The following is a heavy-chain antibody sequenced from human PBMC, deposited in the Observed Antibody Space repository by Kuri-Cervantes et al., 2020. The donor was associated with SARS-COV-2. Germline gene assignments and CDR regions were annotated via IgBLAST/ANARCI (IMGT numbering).Heavy chain of an antibody. Sequence: GSLRLSCTVSGGSISSHYWSWIRQPPGKGLEWIGYIYYSGSTNYNPSLKSRVTISVDTSKNQFSLKLSSVTAADTAVYYCARDGCGGSCYGYYYMDVWGKETTVTVSS. D-gene: IGHD2-15*01. CDR2: IYYSGST. CDR3: ARDGCGGSCYGYYYMDV. V-gene: IGHV4-59*11. J-gene: IGHJ6*03. CDR1: GGSISSHY.